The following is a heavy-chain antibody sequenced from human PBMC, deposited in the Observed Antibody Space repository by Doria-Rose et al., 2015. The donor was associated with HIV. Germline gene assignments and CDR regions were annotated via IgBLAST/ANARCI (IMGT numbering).Heavy chain of an antibody. J-gene: IGHJ4*02. CDR3: ARIHSLSSSSLGH. D-gene: IGHD6-13*01. CDR2: LNVGNGDT. Sequence: VEMLEWMGWLNVGNGDTRYSRKFRDRVTITSDTSANTGYMALSSLRSEDTAVYYCARIHSLSSSSLGHWGQGTMVTVAS. V-gene: IGHV1-3*01.